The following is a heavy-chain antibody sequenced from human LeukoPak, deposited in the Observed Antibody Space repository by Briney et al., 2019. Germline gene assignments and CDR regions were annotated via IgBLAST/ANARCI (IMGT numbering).Heavy chain of an antibody. CDR2: ISAYNGNT. J-gene: IGHJ3*02. Sequence: ASVKVSCKASGYTFTSYGISWVRQAPGQGLEWMGWISAYNGNTNYAQKLQGRVTMTTDTSTSTAYMELRSLRSDDTAVYYCARDRGAYSSSFPYAFDIWGQGTMVTVSS. CDR1: GYTFTSYG. CDR3: ARDRGAYSSSFPYAFDI. V-gene: IGHV1-18*01. D-gene: IGHD6-13*01.